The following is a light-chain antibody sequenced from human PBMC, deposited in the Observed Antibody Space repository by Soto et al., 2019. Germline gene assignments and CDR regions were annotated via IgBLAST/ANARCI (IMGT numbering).Light chain of an antibody. V-gene: IGKV1-5*03. Sequence: DIQMTQSPSSLSASVGDRVTITCRASESISTWLAWYQQKPGKAPKLLIYGASSLESGVPPRFSGDGSETEFTLTISSLQRDDFGTYYCQQYSRLWSFAQGTKVEIE. CDR3: QQYSRLWS. J-gene: IGKJ1*01. CDR2: GAS. CDR1: ESISTW.